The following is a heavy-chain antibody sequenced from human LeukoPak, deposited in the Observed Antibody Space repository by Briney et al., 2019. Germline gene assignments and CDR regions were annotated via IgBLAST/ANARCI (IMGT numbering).Heavy chain of an antibody. V-gene: IGHV3-33*01. Sequence: GGSLRLSCAASGFTFSSYGMHWVRQAPGKGLEWVAVIWYDGSNKYYADSVKGRFTISRDNSKNTLYLQMNSLRAEDTAVYYCARDRGSSSWFPILYYFDYWGQGTLVTVSS. CDR3: ARDRGSSSWFPILYYFDY. CDR2: IWYDGSNK. J-gene: IGHJ4*02. CDR1: GFTFSSYG. D-gene: IGHD6-13*01.